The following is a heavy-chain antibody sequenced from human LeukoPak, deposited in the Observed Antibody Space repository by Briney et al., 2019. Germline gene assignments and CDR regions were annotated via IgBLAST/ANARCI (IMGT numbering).Heavy chain of an antibody. D-gene: IGHD2-2*01. CDR2: INSDESST. CDR3: AKAHCSPTSCSRIDY. CDR1: GFTFSSYW. Sequence: GGSLRLSCAASGFTFSSYWMHWVRQAPGKGLVWVSRINSDESSTFYADSVKSRFTISRDNSKNTVYLQMSGLRAEDTALYYCAKAHCSPTSCSRIDYWGQGTLVTVSS. V-gene: IGHV3-74*01. J-gene: IGHJ4*02.